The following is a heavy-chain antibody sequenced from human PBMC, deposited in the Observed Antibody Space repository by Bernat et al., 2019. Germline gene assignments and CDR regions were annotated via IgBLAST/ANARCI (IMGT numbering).Heavy chain of an antibody. J-gene: IGHJ3*01. Sequence: EFQLMESGGGLVQPGGSLRLSCAASGFTFSSYWMSWVRQAPGKGLEWVANIKQDGSEKYYVDSAKGRFTISRDNAKNSLYLKMNSLRAEDTAVYYCVRLRGDVGGALDVWGQGTMVTVSS. CDR3: VRLRGDVGGALDV. CDR1: GFTFSSYW. V-gene: IGHV3-7*03. D-gene: IGHD3-16*01. CDR2: IKQDGSEK.